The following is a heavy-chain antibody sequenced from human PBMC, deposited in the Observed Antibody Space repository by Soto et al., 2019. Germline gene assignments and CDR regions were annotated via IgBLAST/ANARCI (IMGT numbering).Heavy chain of an antibody. J-gene: IGHJ6*02. V-gene: IGHV1-46*01. CDR3: ASHCSSTSCYEADYYYGMDV. D-gene: IGHD2-2*01. Sequence: ASVKVSCKASGYTFTSYYMHWVRQAPGQGLEWMGIINPSGGSTSYAQKFQGRVTMTRDTSTSTVYMELSSLRSEDTAVYYCASHCSSTSCYEADYYYGMDVLGQGTAVTGS. CDR1: GYTFTSYY. CDR2: INPSGGST.